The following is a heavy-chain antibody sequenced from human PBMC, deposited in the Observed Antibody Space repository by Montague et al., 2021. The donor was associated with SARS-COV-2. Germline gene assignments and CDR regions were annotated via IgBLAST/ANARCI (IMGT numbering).Heavy chain of an antibody. D-gene: IGHD4-23*01. CDR2: IDNSGST. V-gene: IGHV4-59*01. CDR1: GGSIGAYY. CDR3: ARHGGNDAFDI. Sequence: SETLSLTCTASGGSIGAYYWSWIRRPPGKGLEWIGYIDNSGSTNHNPSLESRVTMSVDTSKNQFSLKLNSVTAADTAVYYCARHGGNDAFDIWGRGTMVTVSS. J-gene: IGHJ3*02.